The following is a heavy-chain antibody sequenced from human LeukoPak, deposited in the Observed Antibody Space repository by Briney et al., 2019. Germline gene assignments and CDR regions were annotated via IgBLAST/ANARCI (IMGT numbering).Heavy chain of an antibody. Sequence: PSETLSLTCTVSGVSISSGDYYWSWIRQPPGKGLEWIGYIYYSGSTYYNPSLKSRVTISVDTSKNQFSLKLSSVTAADTAVYYCARAPHDSSGYLPNWFDPWGQGTLVTVSS. V-gene: IGHV4-30-4*01. CDR1: GVSISSGDYY. CDR3: ARAPHDSSGYLPNWFDP. J-gene: IGHJ5*02. CDR2: IYYSGST. D-gene: IGHD3-22*01.